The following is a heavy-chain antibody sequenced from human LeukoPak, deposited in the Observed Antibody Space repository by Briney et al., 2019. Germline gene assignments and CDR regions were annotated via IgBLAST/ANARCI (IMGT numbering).Heavy chain of an antibody. CDR1: GGSISSYY. CDR3: ARDSTGYSNGWYYYYYYMDV. V-gene: IGHV4-4*07. J-gene: IGHJ6*03. D-gene: IGHD6-19*01. Sequence: SETLSLTCTVSGGSISSYYWSWIRQPAGKGLEWIGRIYTSGSTNYNPSLKSRVTMSVDTSKNQFSLKLSSVTAADTAVYYCARDSTGYSNGWYYYYYYMDVWGKGTTVTVSS. CDR2: IYTSGST.